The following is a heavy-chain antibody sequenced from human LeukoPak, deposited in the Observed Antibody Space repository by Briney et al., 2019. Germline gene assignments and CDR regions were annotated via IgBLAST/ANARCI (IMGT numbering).Heavy chain of an antibody. V-gene: IGHV3-30-3*01. J-gene: IGHJ4*02. Sequence: PGGSLRLSCAASGFTFRSYAMHWVRQAPGKGLEWVAVISYDGSNKYYADSVKGRFTFSRDNAENTLFLEMSSLRVEDTAVYYCVRERNNFWSGHHSIFDSWGQGTLVTVSS. D-gene: IGHD3-3*01. CDR2: ISYDGSNK. CDR1: GFTFRSYA. CDR3: VRERNNFWSGHHSIFDS.